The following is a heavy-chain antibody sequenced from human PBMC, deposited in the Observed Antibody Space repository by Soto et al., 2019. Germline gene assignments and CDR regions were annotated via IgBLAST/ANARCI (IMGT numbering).Heavy chain of an antibody. D-gene: IGHD3-10*01. CDR2: ISGSGGST. CDR3: ARDKYYYGSGKDGMDV. J-gene: IGHJ6*02. CDR1: GFTFSSYA. Sequence: EVQLLESGGGLVQPGGSLRLSCAASGFTFSSYAMSWVRQAPGKGLEWVSAISGSGGSTYYADSVKGRFTISRDNSKNTLYLQMNSLRAEDTAVYYCARDKYYYGSGKDGMDVWGQGTTVTVSS. V-gene: IGHV3-23*01.